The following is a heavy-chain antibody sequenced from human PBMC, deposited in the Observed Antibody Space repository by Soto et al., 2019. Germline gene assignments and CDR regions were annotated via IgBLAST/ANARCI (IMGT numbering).Heavy chain of an antibody. CDR1: GGTFSSYT. CDR2: IIPILGIA. J-gene: IGHJ3*02. CDR3: ASDIVVVVAATAADAFDI. Sequence: QVQLVQSGAGVKKPGSSVKVSCKASGGTFSSYTISWVRQAPGQGLEWMGRIIPILGIANYAQKFQGRVTITADKSTSTAYMELSSLRSEDTAVYYCASDIVVVVAATAADAFDIWGQGTMVTVSS. V-gene: IGHV1-69*02. D-gene: IGHD2-15*01.